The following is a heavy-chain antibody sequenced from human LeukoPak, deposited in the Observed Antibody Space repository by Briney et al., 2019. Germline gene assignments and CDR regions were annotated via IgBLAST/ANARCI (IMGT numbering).Heavy chain of an antibody. CDR2: ISGSGGRT. J-gene: IGHJ3*02. V-gene: IGHV3-23*01. Sequence: GGSLRLSCAASGFTFSSYAMSWVRQAPGKGLEWVSGISGSGGRTHYADSVKGRFTISRDNSKNTLYLQMNSLRAEDTAVYYCAATYGSGSRGDAFDIWGQGTMVTASS. CDR1: GFTFSSYA. CDR3: AATYGSGSRGDAFDI. D-gene: IGHD3-10*01.